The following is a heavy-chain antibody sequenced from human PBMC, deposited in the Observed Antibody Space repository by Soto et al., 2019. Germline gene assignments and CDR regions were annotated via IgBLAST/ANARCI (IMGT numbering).Heavy chain of an antibody. V-gene: IGHV1-69*08. CDR3: AREGRTVAGYYYYYYMDV. Sequence: QVQLVQSGAEVKKPGSSVKVSCKASGGTFSSYTISWVRQAPGQGLEWMGRIIPILGIANYAQKFQGRVTITADKSTSTAYMELSSLRSEDTAVYYCAREGRTVAGYYYYYYMDVWGKGTTVTVSS. CDR2: IIPILGIA. J-gene: IGHJ6*03. CDR1: GGTFSSYT.